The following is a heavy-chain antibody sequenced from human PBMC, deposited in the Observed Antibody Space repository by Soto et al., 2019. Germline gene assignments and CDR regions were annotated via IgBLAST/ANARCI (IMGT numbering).Heavy chain of an antibody. V-gene: IGHV5-51*01. CDR3: ARIPKGYYYDSRGAFDI. D-gene: IGHD3-22*01. CDR1: AYSFTNYW. CDR2: IYPGDPDI. Sequence: GESLKISCNGSAYSFTNYWIGWVRQMPGKGLEWMGSIYPGDPDIKYSPSFQGQVTISKDTSKSQVVLTMTNMDPVDTATYYCARIPKGYYYDSRGAFDIWGQGTMVTVSS. J-gene: IGHJ3*02.